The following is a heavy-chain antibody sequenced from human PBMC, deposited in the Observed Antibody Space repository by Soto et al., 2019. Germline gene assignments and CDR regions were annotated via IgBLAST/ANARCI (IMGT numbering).Heavy chain of an antibody. CDR3: ARSLVGATTIYYYYYGMDV. CDR2: IIPIFGTA. V-gene: IGHV1-69*13. D-gene: IGHD1-26*01. Sequence: GASVKVSCKASGGTFSSYAISWVRQAPGQGLEWMGGIIPIFGTANYAQKFQGRVTITADESTSTAYMELSSLRSEDTAVYYCARSLVGATTIYYYYYGMDVWGQGTTVTVSS. CDR1: GGTFSSYA. J-gene: IGHJ6*02.